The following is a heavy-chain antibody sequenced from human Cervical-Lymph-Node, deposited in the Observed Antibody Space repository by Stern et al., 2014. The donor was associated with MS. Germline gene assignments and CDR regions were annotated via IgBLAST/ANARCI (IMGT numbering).Heavy chain of an antibody. CDR3: ARGGYFDSSGYFLAEYFQH. V-gene: IGHV1-46*04. J-gene: IGHJ1*01. CDR2: INPGGGNT. D-gene: IGHD3-22*01. Sequence: VQLVESGAEVKKPGASVKVSCKASGYSFTSYYLHWVRQAHGQGLEWLGMINPGGGNTIYARRLQGRVTMTRDTSTTTVYMELSSLRSADTAVYYCARGGYFDSSGYFLAEYFQHWGQGTLVTVSS. CDR1: GYSFTSYY.